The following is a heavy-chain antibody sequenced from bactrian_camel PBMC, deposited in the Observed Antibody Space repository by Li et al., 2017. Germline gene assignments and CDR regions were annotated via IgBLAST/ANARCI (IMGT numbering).Heavy chain of an antibody. CDR1: AYTYSSLY. CDR2: IDRNGAT. D-gene: IGHD6*01. Sequence: HVQLVESGGGLVQPGGSLRLSCAASAYTYSSLYMAWFRQAPGKEREGVAIIDRNGATSYADSVKGRFTASRDNARNSLYLQLNSLKTEDTAMYYCATGGPCVGSWGTKGQGTQVTVS. J-gene: IGHJ4*01. V-gene: IGHV3S26*01.